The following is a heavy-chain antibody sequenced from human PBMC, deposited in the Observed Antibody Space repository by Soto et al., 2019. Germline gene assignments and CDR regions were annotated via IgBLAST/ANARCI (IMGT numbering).Heavy chain of an antibody. J-gene: IGHJ4*02. CDR1: EFTFSSYG. V-gene: IGHV3-33*01. D-gene: IGHD3-10*01. CDR3: AREDYGSGSFDY. Sequence: QVQLVESGGGVVQPGWSLRLSCAASEFTFSSYGMHWVRQAPGKGLEWVAVIWYDGSNKYYADSVKGRFTISRDNSKNTLYLQMNSLRAEDTAVYYCAREDYGSGSFDYWGQGTLVTVSS. CDR2: IWYDGSNK.